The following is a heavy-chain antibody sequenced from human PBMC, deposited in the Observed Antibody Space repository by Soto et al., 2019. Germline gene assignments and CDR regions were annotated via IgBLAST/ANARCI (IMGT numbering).Heavy chain of an antibody. V-gene: IGHV3-30*03. J-gene: IGHJ1*01. CDR1: GFTFNTYG. Sequence: QVQLVESGGGVVQPGRSLRLSCAASGFTFNTYGMHWVRQAPGKGLEWVAIISYDGSKTNYADSVKVRFTVSRDNSKKYVYMQMNSLRAEDTAVYYCAIDQQVYCISSSCYYFHWGQGTLVTVSS. CDR3: AIDQQVYCISSSCYYFH. CDR2: ISYDGSKT. D-gene: IGHD2-2*01.